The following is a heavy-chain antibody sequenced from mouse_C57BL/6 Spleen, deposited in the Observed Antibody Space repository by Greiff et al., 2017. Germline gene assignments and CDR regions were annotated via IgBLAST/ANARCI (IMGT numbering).Heavy chain of an antibody. V-gene: IGHV1-22*01. CDR1: GYTFTDYN. J-gene: IGHJ2*01. CDR3: STGTGTSDY. D-gene: IGHD4-1*01. CDR2: INPNNGGT. Sequence: VQLKQSGPELVKPGASVKMSCKASGYTFTDYNMHWVKQSHGKSLEWIGYINPNNGGTSYSQKFKGKATLTVNKSSSTAYMELRSLTSEDSAVYYCSTGTGTSDYWGQGTTLTVSS.